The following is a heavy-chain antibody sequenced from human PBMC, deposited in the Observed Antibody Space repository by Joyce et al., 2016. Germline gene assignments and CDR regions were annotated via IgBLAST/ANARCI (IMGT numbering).Heavy chain of an antibody. J-gene: IGHJ3*01. Sequence: EVQLSESGGGLIQDGGSLRLSCEASGFSFSSFAMSWVRQAPGKGLEWVSTISGGGSSTYYADSVKGRFAVSRDNSENTLALQMNNLRAEDTAVYFCAKDNYCSSASCVHDAFDVWGQGTMVTVSS. CDR2: ISGGGSST. CDR1: GFSFSSFA. CDR3: AKDNYCSSASCVHDAFDV. D-gene: IGHD2-2*01. V-gene: IGHV3-23*01.